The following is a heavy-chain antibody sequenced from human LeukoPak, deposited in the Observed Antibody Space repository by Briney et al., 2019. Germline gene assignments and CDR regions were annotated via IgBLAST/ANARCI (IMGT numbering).Heavy chain of an antibody. Sequence: SETLSLTCTVSGGSISSSSYYWGWIRQPPGKGLEWIGSIYYSGSTYYNPSLKSRVTISVDTSKNQFSLKLSSVTAADTAVYYCARGVNDNYYDSSGSYLDNWGQGTLVTVSS. CDR3: ARGVNDNYYDSSGSYLDN. J-gene: IGHJ4*02. V-gene: IGHV4-39*01. D-gene: IGHD3-22*01. CDR1: GGSISSSSYY. CDR2: IYYSGST.